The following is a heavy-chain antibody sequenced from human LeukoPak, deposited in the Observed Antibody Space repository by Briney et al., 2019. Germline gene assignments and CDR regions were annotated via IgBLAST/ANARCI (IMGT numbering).Heavy chain of an antibody. Sequence: SETLSLTCTVSGGSVRITTYYWGWIRQPPGKGLEWIGSIYYSVSTYYNPSLKSRLTMSVDTPKNQFSLKLSSVTAADTAVYYCARPPVEVTLDGFDIWGQGTMVTVSS. CDR3: ARPPVEVTLDGFDI. J-gene: IGHJ3*02. D-gene: IGHD1-26*01. CDR1: GGSVRITTYY. V-gene: IGHV4-39*01. CDR2: IYYSVST.